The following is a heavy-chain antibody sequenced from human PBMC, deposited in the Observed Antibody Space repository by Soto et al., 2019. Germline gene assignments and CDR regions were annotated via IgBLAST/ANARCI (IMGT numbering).Heavy chain of an antibody. J-gene: IGHJ4*02. CDR1: GFTFSWDW. CDR2: IKFDGGEQ. D-gene: IGHD5-18*01. V-gene: IGHV3-7*01. Sequence: VQLVESGGGLVQPGGSLKMSCEASGFTFSWDWMSWVRQAPGKGLEWVANIKFDGGEQHCVDAAKGGFTISRDNAKNYLQLQMMSLRAEDTAVCSGARNCGYNTVEPPRTHYRAYWGSGTLVTVSS. CDR3: ARNCGYNTVEPPRTHYRAY.